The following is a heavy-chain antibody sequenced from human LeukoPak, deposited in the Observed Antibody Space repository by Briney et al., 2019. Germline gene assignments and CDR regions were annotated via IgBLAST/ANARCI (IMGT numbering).Heavy chain of an antibody. D-gene: IGHD1-26*01. CDR1: GFTFSSDG. V-gene: IGHV3-30*02. Sequence: GGSLRLSCAASGFTFSSDGMNWVRQAPGKGREGVAFIRYDGSNKYYADSVKGRFTISRDNSKNKLYLQMNSLRAEDTAVYYCTKRHSGSPFVYWGQRTLVTVSS. CDR3: TKRHSGSPFVY. J-gene: IGHJ4*02. CDR2: IRYDGSNK.